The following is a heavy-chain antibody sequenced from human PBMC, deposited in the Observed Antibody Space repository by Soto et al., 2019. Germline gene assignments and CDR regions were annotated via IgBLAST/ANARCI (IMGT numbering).Heavy chain of an antibody. CDR2: ISSSSYI. CDR1: GFTFSSYS. Sequence: GGSLRLSCAASGFTFSSYSMNWVRQAPGKGLEWVSSISSSSYIYYADSVKGRFTISRDNAKNSLYLQMNSLRAEDTAVYYCGRDFTIFGVVIIRGGGYFDYWGQGTLVTVSS. D-gene: IGHD3-3*01. V-gene: IGHV3-21*01. CDR3: GRDFTIFGVVIIRGGGYFDY. J-gene: IGHJ4*02.